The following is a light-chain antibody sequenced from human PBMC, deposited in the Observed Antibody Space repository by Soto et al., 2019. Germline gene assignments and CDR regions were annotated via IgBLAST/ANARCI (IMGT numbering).Light chain of an antibody. V-gene: IGKV3-15*01. J-gene: IGKJ4*01. CDR1: QSVNSN. CDR3: QQYNDWPLT. CDR2: GAS. Sequence: EKVMTQSPAALSVSPGERATLSCRASQSVNSNLSWYQQKPGQAPRLLLYGASTRATGIPARFSGSASGTDFTLTISSLQSEDFAVYYCQQYNDWPLTFGGGTKVEVK.